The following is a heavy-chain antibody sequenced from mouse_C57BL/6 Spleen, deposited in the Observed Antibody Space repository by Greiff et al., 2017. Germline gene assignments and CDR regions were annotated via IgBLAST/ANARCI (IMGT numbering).Heavy chain of an antibody. CDR3: TRGYYGNFRVFAY. V-gene: IGHV1-15*01. D-gene: IGHD2-1*01. Sequence: VQLQQSGAELVRPGASVTLSCKASGYTFTDYEMHWVKQTPVHGLEWIGAIDPKTGGTAYNQQLKGKAILTADKSSSTAYMELRSLTSEDSAVYYCTRGYYGNFRVFAYWGQGTLVTVSA. CDR1: GYTFTDYE. J-gene: IGHJ3*01. CDR2: IDPKTGGT.